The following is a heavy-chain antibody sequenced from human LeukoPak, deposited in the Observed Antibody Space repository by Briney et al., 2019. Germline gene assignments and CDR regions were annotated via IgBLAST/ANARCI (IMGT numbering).Heavy chain of an antibody. CDR2: INAGNGNT. CDR1: GYTFTGYY. J-gene: IGHJ4*02. V-gene: IGHV1-3*01. D-gene: IGHD1-26*01. CDR3: ARDLEWELLGGQYYFDY. Sequence: ASVKVSCKASGYTFTGYYMHWVRQAPGQRLEWMGWINAGNGNTKYSQKFQGRVTITRDTSASTAYMELSSLRSEDTAVYYCARDLEWELLGGQYYFDYWGQGTLVTVSS.